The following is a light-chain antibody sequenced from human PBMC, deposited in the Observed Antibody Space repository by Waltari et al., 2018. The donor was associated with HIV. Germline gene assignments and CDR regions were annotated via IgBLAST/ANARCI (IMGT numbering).Light chain of an antibody. V-gene: IGLV2-14*03. CDR2: DAT. CDR1: RPDLGVSHF. CDR3: SSFTTSQTYV. J-gene: IGLJ1*01. Sequence: HSALPQPASVSGSPGQSIPISCTGTRPDLGVSHFVSWYQQHPGRPPKLIIYDATNRPSDVSDRFSASKSGTTASLTITGLQDEDEADYFCSSFTTSQTYVFGSGTRVTVL.